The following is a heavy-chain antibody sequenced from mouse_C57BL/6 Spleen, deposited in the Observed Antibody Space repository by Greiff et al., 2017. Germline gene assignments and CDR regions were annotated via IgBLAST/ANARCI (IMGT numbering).Heavy chain of an antibody. J-gene: IGHJ2*01. V-gene: IGHV5-16*01. CDR3: ARSWGRIFFDY. Sequence: EVQLMESEGGLVQPGSSMKLSCTASGFTFSDYYMAWVRQVPEKGLEWVANINYDGSSTYYLDSLTSRFIISRDNAQNILYLQLSSLKSVDTATYYCARSWGRIFFDYWGQGTTLTDSS. CDR1: GFTFSDYY. D-gene: IGHD4-1*01. CDR2: INYDGSST.